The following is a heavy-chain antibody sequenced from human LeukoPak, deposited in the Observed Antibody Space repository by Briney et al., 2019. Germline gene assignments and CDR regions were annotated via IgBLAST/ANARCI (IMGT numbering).Heavy chain of an antibody. J-gene: IGHJ4*02. CDR1: GGSISSYY. CDR3: ARRGDYVWGSYRQYYFDY. D-gene: IGHD3-16*02. CDR2: IYYSGST. V-gene: IGHV4-59*08. Sequence: SETLSLTRTVSGGSISSYYWSWIRQPPGKGLEWIGYIYYSGSTNYNPSLKSRVTISVDTSKNQFSLKLSSVTAADTAVYYCARRGDYVWGSYRQYYFDYWGQGTLVTVSS.